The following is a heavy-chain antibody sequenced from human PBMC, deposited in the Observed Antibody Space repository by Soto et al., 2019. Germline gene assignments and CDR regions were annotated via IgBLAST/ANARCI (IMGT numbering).Heavy chain of an antibody. D-gene: IGHD6-19*01. Sequence: QVQLVESGGGVVQPGRSLRLSCAASGFTFSTYAMHWVRQAPGKGLEWLAVISYDGSYQFYADSVTGRFTISRDNSKNTLFLQMNSLRPEDTAVYYCAREGAPYTSGWYFDYLGQGTLVTVSS. CDR3: AREGAPYTSGWYFDY. V-gene: IGHV3-30-3*01. J-gene: IGHJ4*02. CDR1: GFTFSTYA. CDR2: ISYDGSYQ.